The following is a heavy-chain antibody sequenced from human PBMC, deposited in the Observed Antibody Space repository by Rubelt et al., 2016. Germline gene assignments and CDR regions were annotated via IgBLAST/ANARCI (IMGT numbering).Heavy chain of an antibody. D-gene: IGHD3-3*01. J-gene: IGHJ5*02. CDR2: INPSGGST. V-gene: IGHV1-46*01. CDR1: GYTFTSYY. CDR3: ARSPRYDFEDNWFDP. Sequence: QVQLVQSGAEVKKPGASVKVSCKASGYTFTSYYMHWVRQAPGQGLEWMGIINPSGGSTSYAQKFRGRVTMTRDTFTSTVYMELSSLRSEDTAVYYCARSPRYDFEDNWFDPWGQGTLATVSS.